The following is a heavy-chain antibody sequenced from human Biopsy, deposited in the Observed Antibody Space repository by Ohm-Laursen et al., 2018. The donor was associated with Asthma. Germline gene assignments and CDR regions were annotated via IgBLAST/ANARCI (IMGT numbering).Heavy chain of an antibody. CDR2: ISVYNGNT. Sequence: VASVKVSCKPSGYTFNSAGITWVRQAPGQGLEWMGWISVYNGNTKVAQKLQDRVTMITDTSTGTAYMELGSLRSDDTAVYFCARAVDYSHYYGIDVWGQGTTVTVS. CDR3: ARAVDYSHYYGIDV. V-gene: IGHV1-18*01. D-gene: IGHD3-10*01. CDR1: GYTFNSAG. J-gene: IGHJ6*02.